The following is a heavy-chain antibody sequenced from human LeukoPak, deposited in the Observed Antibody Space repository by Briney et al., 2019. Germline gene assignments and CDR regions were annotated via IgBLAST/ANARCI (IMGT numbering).Heavy chain of an antibody. CDR2: IYYSGST. J-gene: IGHJ6*03. V-gene: IGHV4-38-2*01. D-gene: IGHD5-24*01. CDR1: GYSISSGYY. Sequence: KSSETLSLTCAVSGYSISSGYYWGWIRQPPGKGLEWIGSIYYSGSTYYNPSLKSRVTISVDTSKNQFSLKLSSVTAADTAVYYCARPLGDGYNLYYMDVWGKGTTVTVSS. CDR3: ARPLGDGYNLYYMDV.